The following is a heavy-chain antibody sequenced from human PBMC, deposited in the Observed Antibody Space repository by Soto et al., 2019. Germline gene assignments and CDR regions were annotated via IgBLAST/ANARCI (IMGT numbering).Heavy chain of an antibody. CDR2: ISSSSSTI. D-gene: IGHD4-17*01. V-gene: IGHV3-48*01. CDR3: ARDPGDYVDYYYMDV. CDR1: GFTFSSYS. J-gene: IGHJ6*03. Sequence: HPGGSLRLSCAASGFTFSSYSMNWVRQAPGKGLEWVSYISSSSSTIYYADSVKGRFTISRDNAKNSLYLQMNSLRAEDTAVYYCARDPGDYVDYYYMDVWGKGTTVTVSS.